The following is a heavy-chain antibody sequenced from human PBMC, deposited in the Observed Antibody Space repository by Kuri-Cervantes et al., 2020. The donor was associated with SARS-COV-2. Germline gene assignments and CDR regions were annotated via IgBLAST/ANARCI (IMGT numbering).Heavy chain of an antibody. CDR3: ARGSRYSSSWRAFDI. V-gene: IGHV3-21*01. D-gene: IGHD6-13*01. CDR1: GFTFSSYS. Sequence: LSLTCAASGFTFSSYSMNWVRQAPGKGLEWVSSISSSSSYIYYADSMKGRFPISRDNAKNSLYLQMNSLRAEDTAVYYCARGSRYSSSWRAFDIWGQGTMVTVSS. CDR2: ISSSSSYI. J-gene: IGHJ3*02.